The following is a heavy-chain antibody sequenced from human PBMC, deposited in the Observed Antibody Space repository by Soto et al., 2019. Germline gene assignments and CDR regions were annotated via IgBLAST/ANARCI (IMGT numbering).Heavy chain of an antibody. D-gene: IGHD5-12*01. Sequence: GGSLRLSCAASGFTFSSYGMHWVRQAPGKGLEWVAVIWYDGSNKYYADSVKGRFTISRDNSKNTLYLQMNSLRAEDTAVYYCASLVPQRYRGYGRVSWGQGTLVTVSS. J-gene: IGHJ5*02. CDR1: GFTFSSYG. V-gene: IGHV3-33*01. CDR2: IWYDGSNK. CDR3: ASLVPQRYRGYGRVS.